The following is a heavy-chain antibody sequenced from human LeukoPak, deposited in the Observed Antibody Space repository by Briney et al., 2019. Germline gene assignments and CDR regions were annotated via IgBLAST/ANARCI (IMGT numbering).Heavy chain of an antibody. CDR3: ARVGGIADFDY. D-gene: IGHD6-13*01. Sequence: SETLSLTCTVSGGSISSYYWSWIRQPPGKGLEWIGYIYYSGSTNYNPSLKSRVTISVDTSKNQFSLKLSSVTAADTAVYYCARVGGIADFDYWGQGTLVTVSS. CDR1: GGSISSYY. J-gene: IGHJ4*02. CDR2: IYYSGST. V-gene: IGHV4-59*01.